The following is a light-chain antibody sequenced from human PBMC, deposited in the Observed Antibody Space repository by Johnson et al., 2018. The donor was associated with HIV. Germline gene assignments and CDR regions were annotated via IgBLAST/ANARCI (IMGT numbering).Light chain of an antibody. CDR1: SSNIGDNY. Sequence: QSVLTQPPSVSAAPGQKVSISCSGSSSNIGDNYVSWYQQVPGTAPKLLIYEDTKRPSGIPDRFSVSKSGTSATLAITGLQTDDEAEYYCGTWDSSLSAYVFGTGTKVTVL. J-gene: IGLJ1*01. V-gene: IGLV1-51*02. CDR3: GTWDSSLSAYV. CDR2: EDT.